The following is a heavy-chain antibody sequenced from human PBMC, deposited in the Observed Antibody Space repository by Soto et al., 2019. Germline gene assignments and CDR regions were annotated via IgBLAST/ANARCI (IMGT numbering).Heavy chain of an antibody. CDR2: ISYDGSNK. J-gene: IGHJ6*02. CDR1: GFTFSSYG. CDR3: AKDGGSGWSFYYYYYGMDV. Sequence: LRLSCAASGFTFSSYGMHWVRQAPGKGLEWVAVISYDGSNKYYADSVKGRFTISRDNSKNTLYLQMNSLRAEDTAVYYCAKDGGSGWSFYYYYYGMDVWGQGTTVTVSS. V-gene: IGHV3-30*18. D-gene: IGHD6-19*01.